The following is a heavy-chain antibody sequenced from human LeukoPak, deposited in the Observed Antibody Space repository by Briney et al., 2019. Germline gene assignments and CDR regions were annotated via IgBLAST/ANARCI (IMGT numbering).Heavy chain of an antibody. CDR3: ATSDYCSSTSCYTGGYYYGMDV. Sequence: VASVKVSCKASGYTFTSYGISWVRQAPGQGLEWMGWISAYNGNTNYAQKLQGRVTMTTDTSTSTAYMELRSLRSDDTAVYYCATSDYCSSTSCYTGGYYYGMDVWGQGTTVTVSS. D-gene: IGHD2-2*02. CDR2: ISAYNGNT. J-gene: IGHJ6*02. V-gene: IGHV1-18*01. CDR1: GYTFTSYG.